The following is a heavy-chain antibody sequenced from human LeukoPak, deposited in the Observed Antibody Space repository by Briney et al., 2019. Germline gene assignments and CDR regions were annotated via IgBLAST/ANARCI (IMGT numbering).Heavy chain of an antibody. CDR3: ATYAGTSSKYFHH. CDR1: GYRFTSYW. D-gene: IGHD3-10*01. CDR2: IYPGDSDT. Sequence: GESLKISCKGSGYRFTSYWIGWVRQMPGKGLEWVGIIYPGDSDTRYSPSFQGQVTISANKSINTAYVQWSSLKASDTAMYYCATYAGTSSKYFHHWGQGTLVTVSS. V-gene: IGHV5-51*01. J-gene: IGHJ1*01.